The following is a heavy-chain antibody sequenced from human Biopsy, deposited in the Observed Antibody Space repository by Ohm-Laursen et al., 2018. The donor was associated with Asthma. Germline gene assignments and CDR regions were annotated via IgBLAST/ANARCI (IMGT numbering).Heavy chain of an antibody. V-gene: IGHV1-3*04. J-gene: IGHJ3*02. D-gene: IGHD6-19*01. CDR2: VNTGNGDT. Sequence: ASVKVSCKASGYNFISFAIHWVRQAPGQRLEWMGWVNTGNGDTKYSQKFQGRVTITRDTSASTAYMELSSPRSEDTAVYYCASSIAVADSDAFHIWGQGTMVTVSS. CDR1: GYNFISFA. CDR3: ASSIAVADSDAFHI.